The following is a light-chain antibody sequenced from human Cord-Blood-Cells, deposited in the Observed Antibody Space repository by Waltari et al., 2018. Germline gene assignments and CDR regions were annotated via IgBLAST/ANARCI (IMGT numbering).Light chain of an antibody. Sequence: DIQMTQSPSTLSASVGDRVTITCRASQSISSWLAWDQHKPGQAPKLLIYKASSLESGVPSRFSGSESGTEFTLTISSLQPDDFATYYCQHYNSYSLYTFGQGTKLEIK. CDR1: QSISSW. J-gene: IGKJ2*01. V-gene: IGKV1-5*03. CDR2: KAS. CDR3: QHYNSYSLYT.